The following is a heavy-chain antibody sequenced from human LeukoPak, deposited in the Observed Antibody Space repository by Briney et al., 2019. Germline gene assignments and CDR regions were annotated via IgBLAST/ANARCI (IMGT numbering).Heavy chain of an antibody. CDR3: AKASRNCSRTSCYEYFQH. J-gene: IGHJ1*01. V-gene: IGHV3-23*01. Sequence: PGGSLRLSCAASGFTFSSYTMNWVRQALGQGLEWVSTISDPHSGSETHYADSVKGRFTISRDDSQNTLYLQMDSLRAEDTAVYYCAKASRNCSRTSCYEYFQHWGQGTLVTVSS. CDR1: GFTFSSYT. D-gene: IGHD2-2*01. CDR2: ISDPHSGSET.